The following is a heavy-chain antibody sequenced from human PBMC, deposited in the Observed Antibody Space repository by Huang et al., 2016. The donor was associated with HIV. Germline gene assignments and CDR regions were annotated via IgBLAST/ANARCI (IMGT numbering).Heavy chain of an antibody. J-gene: IGHJ1*01. CDR3: ALKGDSSGWEYFRH. CDR2: ISYDGSNK. CDR1: GFIFSNYG. V-gene: IGHV3-30*03. Sequence: QVQLVESGGGVVQPGRSLRLSCAASGFIFSNYGMHWVRRAAVKGREWVALISYDGSNKDYTDCVKGRCSISRDNSKNTLYLQMNSLRAEDTAVYYCALKGDSSGWEYFRHWGQGTLVTVSS. D-gene: IGHD6-19*01.